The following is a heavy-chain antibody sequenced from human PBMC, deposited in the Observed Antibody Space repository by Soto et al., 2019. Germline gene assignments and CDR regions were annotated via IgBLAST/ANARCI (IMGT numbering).Heavy chain of an antibody. V-gene: IGHV1-69*02. CDR3: ASAPRYYDSSGYYLSPFDY. CDR2: IIPILGIA. Sequence: QVQLVQSGAEVKKPGSSVKVSCKASGDTFSSYTISWVRQAPGQGLEWMGRIIPILGIANYAQKFQGRVTITADKSTSTAYMELSSLRSEDTAVYYCASAPRYYDSSGYYLSPFDYWGQGTLVTVSS. J-gene: IGHJ4*02. D-gene: IGHD3-22*01. CDR1: GDTFSSYT.